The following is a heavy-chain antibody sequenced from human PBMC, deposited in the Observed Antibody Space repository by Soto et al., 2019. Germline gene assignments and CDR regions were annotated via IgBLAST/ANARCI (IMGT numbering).Heavy chain of an antibody. CDR2: ISSSSSTI. J-gene: IGHJ5*02. CDR3: AREGGDLNWFDP. V-gene: IGHV3-48*01. D-gene: IGHD4-17*01. CDR1: GFTFSSYS. Sequence: EVQLVESGGGLVQPGGSLRLSCAASGFTFSSYSMNWVRQARGKGLEWVSSISSSSSTIYYADSVKGRFTISRDNAKNSLYLQMNSLRAEDTAVYYCAREGGDLNWFDPWGQGTLVTVSS.